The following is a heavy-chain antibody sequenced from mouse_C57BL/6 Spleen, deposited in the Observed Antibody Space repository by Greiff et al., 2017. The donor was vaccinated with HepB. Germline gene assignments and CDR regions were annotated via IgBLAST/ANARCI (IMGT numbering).Heavy chain of an antibody. CDR2: INPNNGGT. V-gene: IGHV1-26*01. D-gene: IGHD1-1*01. J-gene: IGHJ2*01. Sequence: VQLQQSGPELVKPGASVKISCKASGYTFTDYYMNWVKQSHGKSLEWIGDINPNNGGTSYNQKFKGKATLTVDKSSSTAYMELRSLTSEDSAVYYYARGEYYSGSSYNYFDYWGQGTTLTVSS. CDR3: ARGEYYSGSSYNYFDY. CDR1: GYTFTDYY.